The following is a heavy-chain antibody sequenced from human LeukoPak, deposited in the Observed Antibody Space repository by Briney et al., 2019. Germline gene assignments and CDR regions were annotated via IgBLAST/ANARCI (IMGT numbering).Heavy chain of an antibody. CDR3: ARGRGGITMSGDAFDI. CDR1: GFIFGSYA. D-gene: IGHD3-10*02. J-gene: IGHJ3*02. V-gene: IGHV3-30-3*01. CDR2: ISYDGSPK. Sequence: GGSLRLSCAASGFIFGSYAMHWVRQAPGKGLEWVAVISYDGSPKYYADSVKGRFTISRDNSKNTLYLEMNSLRAEDTAVYYCARGRGGITMSGDAFDIWGQGTMVTVSS.